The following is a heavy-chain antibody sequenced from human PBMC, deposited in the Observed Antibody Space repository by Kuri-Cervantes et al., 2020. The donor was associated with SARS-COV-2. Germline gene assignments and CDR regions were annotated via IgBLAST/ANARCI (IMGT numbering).Heavy chain of an antibody. V-gene: IGHV1-18*01. CDR2: ISAYNGNT. CDR3: ARVGIYDYSNYRPFDH. Sequence: ASVKVSCKASGYTFTSYGISWVRQAPGQGLEWMGWISAYNGNTNYAQKLQGRVTMTTDTSTSTAYMELRSLRSDDTAVYYCARVGIYDYSNYRPFDHWGQGTMVTVSS. D-gene: IGHD4-11*01. CDR1: GYTFTSYG. J-gene: IGHJ4*03.